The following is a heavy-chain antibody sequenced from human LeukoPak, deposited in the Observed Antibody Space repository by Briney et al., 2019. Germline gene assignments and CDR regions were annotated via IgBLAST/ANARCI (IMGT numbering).Heavy chain of an antibody. J-gene: IGHJ4*02. CDR3: ARSPYNIHAWDYFDY. Sequence: EASVKVSCKASGGTFSSYAISWVRQAPGQGLEWMGWINPNSGGTNYAQKFQGRVTMTRDTSISTAYMELSRLRSDDTAVYYCARSPYNIHAWDYFDYWGQGTLVTVSS. V-gene: IGHV1-2*02. CDR2: INPNSGGT. CDR1: GGTFSSYA. D-gene: IGHD3-10*01.